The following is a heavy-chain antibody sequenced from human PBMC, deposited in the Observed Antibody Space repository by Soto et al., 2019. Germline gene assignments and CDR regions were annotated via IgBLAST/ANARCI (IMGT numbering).Heavy chain of an antibody. CDR2: IYYSGST. CDR1: GGSISSYY. V-gene: IGHV4-59*08. J-gene: IGHJ3*02. Sequence: SETLSLTCTVSGGSISSYYWSWIRQPPGKGLEWIGYIYYSGSTNYNPSLKSRVTISVDTSKNQFSLKLSSVTAADTAVYYCARHVGSSWYRGAFDIWGQGTMVTVSS. CDR3: ARHVGSSWYRGAFDI. D-gene: IGHD6-13*01.